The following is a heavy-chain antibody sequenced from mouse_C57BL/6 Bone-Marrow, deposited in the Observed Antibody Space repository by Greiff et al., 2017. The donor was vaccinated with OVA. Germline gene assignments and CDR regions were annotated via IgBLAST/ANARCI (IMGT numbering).Heavy chain of an antibody. CDR3: ARHEDGYDASYFDY. CDR1: GYAFSSSW. Sequence: VQLQESGPELVKPGASVKISCKASGYAFSSSWMNWVKQRPGKGLEWIGLIYPGDGDTNYNGKFKGKATLTADKSSSTAYMQLSSLTSEDSAVYFCARHEDGYDASYFDYWGQGTTLTVSS. J-gene: IGHJ2*01. CDR2: IYPGDGDT. V-gene: IGHV1-82*01. D-gene: IGHD2-2*01.